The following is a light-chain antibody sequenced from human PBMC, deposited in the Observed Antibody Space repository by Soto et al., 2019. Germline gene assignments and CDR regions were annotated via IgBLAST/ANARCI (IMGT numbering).Light chain of an antibody. CDR2: GAS. Sequence: EIVLTQSPGTLSLSPGERATLSCRASQSVSSSYLAWYQQKPGQAPRLLIYGASSRATGIRDRFSGSGSGTDFTLTISRLEPEDFAVYYCQQHGSSPYTFGQGTKLEIK. CDR1: QSVSSSY. V-gene: IGKV3-20*01. CDR3: QQHGSSPYT. J-gene: IGKJ2*01.